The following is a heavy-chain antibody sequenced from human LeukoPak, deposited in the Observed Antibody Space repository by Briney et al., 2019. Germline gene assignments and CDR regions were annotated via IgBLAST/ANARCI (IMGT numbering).Heavy chain of an antibody. CDR3: AKASTDRGLGYFDY. J-gene: IGHJ4*02. Sequence: GGSLRLSCAASGFTFSSYAMSWVRQAPGKGLEWVSAISGSGGSTYYADSVKGRFTISRDNSKNTLYLQMNSLRAEDTAVYHCAKASTDRGLGYFDYWGQGTLVTVSS. CDR1: GFTFSSYA. D-gene: IGHD6-19*01. CDR2: ISGSGGST. V-gene: IGHV3-23*01.